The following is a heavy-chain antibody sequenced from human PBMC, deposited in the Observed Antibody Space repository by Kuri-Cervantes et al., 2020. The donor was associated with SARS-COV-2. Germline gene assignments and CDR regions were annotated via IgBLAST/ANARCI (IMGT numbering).Heavy chain of an antibody. CDR1: GGSIISGSYY. D-gene: IGHD6-19*01. J-gene: IGHJ4*02. CDR3: ARGIAVAGAKYFDY. Sequence: SETLSLTCTVSGGSIISGSYYWTWIRQPAGKGLEWIGRLYTSGSTNYNPSLKSRVTISADPSKNQFSLNLSSVTAADTAVYYCARGIAVAGAKYFDYWGQGTLVTVSS. V-gene: IGHV4-61*02. CDR2: LYTSGST.